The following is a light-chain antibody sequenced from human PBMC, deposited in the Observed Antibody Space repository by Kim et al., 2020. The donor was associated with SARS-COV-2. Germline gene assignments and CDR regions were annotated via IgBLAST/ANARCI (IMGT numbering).Light chain of an antibody. CDR3: NSRGSNDNVL. J-gene: IGLJ2*01. V-gene: IGLV3-19*01. CDR1: SLRSYY. CDR2: GKN. Sequence: ALGQPVRITCQGDSLRSYYATWYQQKPGQAPIVVIYGKNNRPSGIPDRFSGSSSGDTASLTITGTQAGDEADYYCNSRGSNDNVLFGGGTQLTVL.